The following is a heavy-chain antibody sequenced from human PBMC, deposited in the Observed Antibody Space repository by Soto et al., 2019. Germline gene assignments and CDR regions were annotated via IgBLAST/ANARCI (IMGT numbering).Heavy chain of an antibody. D-gene: IGHD4-17*01. CDR3: ARDYGDYAPFDY. V-gene: IGHV4-39*01. CDR2: IHYSGST. Sequence: QLQLQESRPGLVKPSETLSLTCTVSGGSISISTYYWGWIRQPPEKGLEWIGSIHYSGSTYSNPSLKSRLTISVATPKNQFSLKLPSVTAADTAVYYCARDYGDYAPFDYWGQGILVTVSS. J-gene: IGHJ4*02. CDR1: GGSISISTYY.